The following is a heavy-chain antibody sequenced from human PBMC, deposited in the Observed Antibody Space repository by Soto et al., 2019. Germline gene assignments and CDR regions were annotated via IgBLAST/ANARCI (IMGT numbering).Heavy chain of an antibody. CDR3: TRNRRETGDFDF. D-gene: IGHD7-27*01. J-gene: IGHJ4*02. CDR2: MNPDSGTT. CDR1: GYTFTTYD. V-gene: IGHV1-8*01. Sequence: QVQLVQSGAEVRKPGASAKVSCKASGYTFTTYDINWLRQARGQGLQWMGWMNPDSGTTGYAQTFQGRVTLTRDTSMNTAYMELSRLTYEDTAVYYCTRNRRETGDFDFWGQGTLVTVSS.